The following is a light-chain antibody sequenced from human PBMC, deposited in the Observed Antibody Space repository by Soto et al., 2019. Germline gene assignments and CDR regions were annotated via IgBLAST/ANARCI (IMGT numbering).Light chain of an antibody. J-gene: IGLJ7*01. V-gene: IGLV3-27*01. Sequence: SYELTQPSSVSVSPGQTARITCSGDVLAKKYARWFQQKPGQAPVLVIYKDSEGPSGIPERFSGSSSGTTVTLTISGAQVEDEADYYCYSAADAVFGGGTQLTVL. CDR2: KDS. CDR1: VLAKKY. CDR3: YSAADAV.